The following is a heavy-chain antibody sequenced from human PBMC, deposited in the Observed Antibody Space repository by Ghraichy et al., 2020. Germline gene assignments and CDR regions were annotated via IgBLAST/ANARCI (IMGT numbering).Heavy chain of an antibody. V-gene: IGHV3-48*02. Sequence: LSLTCSASGFTFSSYAMDWVRQAPGKGLEWLSYITSSGTTIYYADSVKGRFTISRDNAKNSLYMQMSSLRDEDTAMYYCASEGGNYCSGGSCSRDFDYWGQGTLVTVSA. CDR3: ASEGGNYCSGGSCSRDFDY. D-gene: IGHD2-15*01. J-gene: IGHJ4*02. CDR2: ITSSGTTI. CDR1: GFTFSSYA.